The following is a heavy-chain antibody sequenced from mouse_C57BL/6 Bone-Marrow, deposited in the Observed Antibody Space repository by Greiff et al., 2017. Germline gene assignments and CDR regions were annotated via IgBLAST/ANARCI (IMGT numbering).Heavy chain of an antibody. Sequence: EVQLVESGAELVRPGASVKLSCTASGFNIKDDYIHWVKQRPEQGLEWIGWIDPEIGDTEYASKFQGKATIPSDTSSNTAYLQLSSLTSEDTAVYYCSSFDGNYFDFWGQGTPLTVAS. CDR1: GFNIKDDY. D-gene: IGHD2-3*01. CDR3: SSFDGNYFDF. CDR2: IDPEIGDT. J-gene: IGHJ2*01. V-gene: IGHV14-4*01.